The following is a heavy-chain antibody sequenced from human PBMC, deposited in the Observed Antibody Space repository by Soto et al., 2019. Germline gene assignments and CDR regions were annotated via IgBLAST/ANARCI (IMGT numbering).Heavy chain of an antibody. J-gene: IGHJ3*02. D-gene: IGHD6-19*01. CDR3: AKYGKHSNGWWSAFDI. CDR2: ISGSGGST. V-gene: IGHV3-23*01. CDR1: GFTFSDYA. Sequence: EVQVLESGGGLVQPGGSLRLSCAASGFTFSDYAMNWVRQAPGKGLEWVSTISGSGGSTYYADSVRGRFTISRDNSKNTLYLQMNSLRAEDTALYYCAKYGKHSNGWWSAFDIWGQGAVVTVS.